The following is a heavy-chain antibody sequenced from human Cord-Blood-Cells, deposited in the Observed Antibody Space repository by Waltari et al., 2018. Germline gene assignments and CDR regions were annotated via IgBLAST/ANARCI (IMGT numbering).Heavy chain of an antibody. D-gene: IGHD3-10*01. CDR1: GGSFSGYY. V-gene: IGHV4-34*01. Sequence: QVQLQQWGAGLLKPSETLSLTCAVYGGSFSGYYWSWIRQPPGKGLEWIGEINHSGSTNYNPSLKSRVTISVDTSKNQFSLKLSSVTAADTAVYYCARVPRRYYGSVSYNACDIWGQGTMVTVSS. CDR2: INHSGST. CDR3: ARVPRRYYGSVSYNACDI. J-gene: IGHJ3*02.